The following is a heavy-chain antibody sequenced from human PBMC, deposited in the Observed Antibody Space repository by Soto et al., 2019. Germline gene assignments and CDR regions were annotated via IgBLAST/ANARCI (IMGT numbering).Heavy chain of an antibody. CDR3: ARGGSLYWYFDL. D-gene: IGHD1-26*01. V-gene: IGHV1-69*13. CDR1: GGIFSSYA. J-gene: IGHJ2*01. Sequence: GASVKVSCKASGGIFSSYAISWVRQAPGQGLEWMGGIIPIFGTANYAQKFQGRVTITADESTSTAYMELSSLRSEDTAVYYCARGGSLYWYFDLWGRGTLVTVSS. CDR2: IIPIFGTA.